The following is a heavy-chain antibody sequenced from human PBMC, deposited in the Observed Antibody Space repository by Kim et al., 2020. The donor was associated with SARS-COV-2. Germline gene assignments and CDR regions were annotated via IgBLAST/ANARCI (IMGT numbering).Heavy chain of an antibody. CDR2: IYYSGST. Sequence: SETLSLTCTVSGGSISSYYWSWIRQPPGKGLEWIGYIYYSGSTNYNPSLKSRVTISVDTPKNQFSLKLSSVTAADTAVYYCARHVDLEEIWFDPWGQGTLVTVSS. CDR3: ARHVDLEEIWFDP. D-gene: IGHD2-21*01. CDR1: GGSISSYY. J-gene: IGHJ5*02. V-gene: IGHV4-59*08.